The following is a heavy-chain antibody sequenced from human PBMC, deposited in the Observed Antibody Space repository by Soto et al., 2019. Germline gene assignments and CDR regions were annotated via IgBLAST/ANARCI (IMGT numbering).Heavy chain of an antibody. J-gene: IGHJ4*02. D-gene: IGHD3-22*01. CDR3: ARVTPYYYASSGYFD. CDR1: GGSISSGGYS. CDR2: IYHSGST. V-gene: IGHV4-30-2*05. Sequence: PSETLSLTCAVSGGSISSGGYSWSWIRQPPGKGLEWIGYIYHSGSTYYNPSLKSRVTISVDTSKNQFSLKLSSVTAADTALYYCARVTPYYYASSGYFDWGQGTLVTVSS.